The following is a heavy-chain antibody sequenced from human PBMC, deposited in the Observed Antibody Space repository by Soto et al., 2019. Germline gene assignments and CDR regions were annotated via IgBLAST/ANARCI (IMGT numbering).Heavy chain of an antibody. J-gene: IGHJ4*02. V-gene: IGHV3-21*01. CDR3: ARDRAIFGVVGNFDY. Sequence: PGGSLRLSCAASGFTFSSYSMNWVRQAPGKGLEWVSSISSSSSYIYYADSVKGRFTISRDNAKNSLYLQMNSLRAEDTAVYYCARDRAIFGVVGNFDYWGQGTLVTVSS. D-gene: IGHD3-3*01. CDR2: ISSSSSYI. CDR1: GFTFSSYS.